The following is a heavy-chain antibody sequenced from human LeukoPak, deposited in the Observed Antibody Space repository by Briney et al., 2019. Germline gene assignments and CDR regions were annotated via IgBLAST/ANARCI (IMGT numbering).Heavy chain of an antibody. J-gene: IGHJ4*02. CDR2: IYYSGCT. V-gene: IGHV4-59*11. D-gene: IGHD3-22*01. Sequence: KPSETLSLTCTVSGGSISSHYWSWIRQPPGKGLEWIGYIYYSGCTNYNPSLKSRVTISVDTSKNQFSLKLSSATAADTAVYYCARDDRYSYDSSGYYGSGFDYWGQGTLVTVSS. CDR1: GGSISSHY. CDR3: ARDDRYSYDSSGYYGSGFDY.